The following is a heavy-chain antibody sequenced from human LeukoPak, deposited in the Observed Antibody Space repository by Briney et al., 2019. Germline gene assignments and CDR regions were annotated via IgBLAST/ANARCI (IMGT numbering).Heavy chain of an antibody. D-gene: IGHD1-26*01. Sequence: PGGSLRLSCAASGFTLSNYWVHWVRQAPGKGLVWVLRINEDGRTTTYADPVKGRFTISRDNAKNTLYLQMNTLRVEDTAVYNCARGGSYYSFDYWGQGTLVTVSS. J-gene: IGHJ4*02. CDR3: ARGGSYYSFDY. CDR2: INEDGRTT. V-gene: IGHV3-74*01. CDR1: GFTLSNYW.